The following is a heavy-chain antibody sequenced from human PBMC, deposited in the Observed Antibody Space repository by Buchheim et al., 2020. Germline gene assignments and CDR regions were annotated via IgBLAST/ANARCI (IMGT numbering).Heavy chain of an antibody. V-gene: IGHV3-30*18. CDR1: GFTFSSYG. CDR3: AKDIRNYDRKPPDY. J-gene: IGHJ4*02. D-gene: IGHD3-22*01. Sequence: QVQLVESGGGVVQPGRSLRLSCAASGFTFSSYGMHWVRQAPGKGLEWVAVISYDGSNKYYADSVKGRFTISRDNSKNTLYLQMNSLRAEDTAVYYCAKDIRNYDRKPPDYWGQGTL. CDR2: ISYDGSNK.